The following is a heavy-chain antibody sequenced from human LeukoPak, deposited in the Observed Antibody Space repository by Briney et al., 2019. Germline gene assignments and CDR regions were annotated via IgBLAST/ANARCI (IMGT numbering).Heavy chain of an antibody. V-gene: IGHV4-59*08. Sequence: SETLSLTCAFSGGSVSDDFWNWIRQPPGKGLEWIGYIHYSGSSNYNPSLKSRVTMSVDTSRNQFSLKLTSVTAADTAVYYCAKGGNYYLNWFDPWGQGTLVTVSS. CDR2: IHYSGSS. D-gene: IGHD1-26*01. J-gene: IGHJ5*02. CDR3: AKGGNYYLNWFDP. CDR1: GGSVSDDF.